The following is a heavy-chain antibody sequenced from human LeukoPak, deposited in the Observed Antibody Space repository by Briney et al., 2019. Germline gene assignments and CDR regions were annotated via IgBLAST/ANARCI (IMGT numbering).Heavy chain of an antibody. CDR3: ARDHIAAAGVSGGRINYYYYGMDV. Sequence: GGSLRLSCAASGFSFSSYWMSWVRQAPGKGLEWVANIRQDGSDKYYVGSVKGRFTMSRDNAKNSLNLQMNSLRAEDTAAYYCARDHIAAAGVSGGRINYYYYGMDVWGKGTTVTVSS. D-gene: IGHD6-13*01. CDR1: GFSFSSYW. V-gene: IGHV3-7*01. CDR2: IRQDGSDK. J-gene: IGHJ6*04.